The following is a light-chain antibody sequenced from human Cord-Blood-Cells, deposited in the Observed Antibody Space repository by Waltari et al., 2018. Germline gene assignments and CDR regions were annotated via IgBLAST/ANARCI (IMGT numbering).Light chain of an antibody. Sequence: QSALTQPRSVSGSPGQSVTLSCTGPSSDVGGYNYFPWYQQHPGKAPKLMIYDVSKRPSGVPDRFSGSKSGNTASLTISGLQAEDEADYYCCSYAGSYTYVFGTGTKVTVL. CDR3: CSYAGSYTYV. CDR2: DVS. V-gene: IGLV2-11*01. J-gene: IGLJ1*01. CDR1: SSDVGGYNY.